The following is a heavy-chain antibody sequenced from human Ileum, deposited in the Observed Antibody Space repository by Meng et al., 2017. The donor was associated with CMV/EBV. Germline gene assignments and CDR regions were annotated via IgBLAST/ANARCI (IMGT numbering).Heavy chain of an antibody. Sequence: AVYGGSLGYDYWTWIRQSTGKGLEWIGEISHSGTTNYSPSLKSRVTISVDTSNNQVSLNLRSVTAADTAVYFCARGRGAYLSRQLDCWGQGTLVTVSS. CDR2: ISHSGTT. D-gene: IGHD3-16*01. CDR1: GGSLGYDY. V-gene: IGHV4-34*01. CDR3: ARGRGAYLSRQLDC. J-gene: IGHJ4*02.